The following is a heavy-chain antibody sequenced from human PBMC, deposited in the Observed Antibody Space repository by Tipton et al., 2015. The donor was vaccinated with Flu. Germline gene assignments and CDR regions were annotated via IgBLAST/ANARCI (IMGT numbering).Heavy chain of an antibody. V-gene: IGHV5-51*03. CDR2: IYPGDSDT. D-gene: IGHD4-17*01. CDR1: GYSFTSYW. J-gene: IGHJ4*02. CDR3: VRRDYGDYPRMGFDY. Sequence: VQLVQSGAEVKKPGESLKISCKGSGYSFTSYWIGWVRQMPGKGLEWMGIIYPGDSDTRYSPSFQGQVTISADKSISTAYLQWSSLKASYTAMYYCVRRDYGDYPRMGFDYWGQGTLVTVSS.